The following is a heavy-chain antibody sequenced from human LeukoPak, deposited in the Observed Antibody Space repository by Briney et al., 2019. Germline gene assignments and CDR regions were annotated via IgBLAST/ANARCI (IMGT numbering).Heavy chain of an antibody. CDR1: GFTFSSYS. D-gene: IGHD2-15*01. V-gene: IGHV3-21*01. Sequence: PGGSLRLSCAASGFTFSSYSMNWVRQAPGKGLEWVSSISSSSSYIYYADSVKGRFTISRDNAKNSLYLQMNSLRVDDTAVYFCARAYCGRGSCYEYSYYYSLDVWGKGTTVTVSS. CDR2: ISSSSSYI. J-gene: IGHJ6*03. CDR3: ARAYCGRGSCYEYSYYYSLDV.